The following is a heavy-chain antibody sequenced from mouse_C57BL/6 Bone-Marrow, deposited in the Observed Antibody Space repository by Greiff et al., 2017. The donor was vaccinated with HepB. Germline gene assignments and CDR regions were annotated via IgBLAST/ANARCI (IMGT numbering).Heavy chain of an antibody. D-gene: IGHD1-1*01. CDR3: ARGTTVVAEYYAIDY. J-gene: IGHJ4*01. Sequence: QVQLKQSGPELVKPGASVKISCKASGYAFSSSWMNWVKQRPGKGLEWIGRIYPGDGDTNYNGKFKGKATLTADKSSSTAYMQLRSLTSVDSAVYFCARGTTVVAEYYAIDYWGQGTSVTVSS. CDR1: GYAFSSSW. V-gene: IGHV1-82*01. CDR2: IYPGDGDT.